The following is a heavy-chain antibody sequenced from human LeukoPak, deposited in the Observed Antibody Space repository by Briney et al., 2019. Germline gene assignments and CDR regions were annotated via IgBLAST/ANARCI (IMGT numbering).Heavy chain of an antibody. CDR1: GGSISSGDYY. D-gene: IGHD3-3*01. CDR3: ARGGDYDFWSVPTDY. V-gene: IGHV4-30-4*08. Sequence: SQTLSLTCTVSGGSISSGDYYWSWTRQPPGKGLEWIGYIYYSGSTYYNPSLKSRVTISVDTSKNQFSLKLSSVTAADTAVYYCARGGDYDFWSVPTDYWGQGTLVTVSS. J-gene: IGHJ4*02. CDR2: IYYSGST.